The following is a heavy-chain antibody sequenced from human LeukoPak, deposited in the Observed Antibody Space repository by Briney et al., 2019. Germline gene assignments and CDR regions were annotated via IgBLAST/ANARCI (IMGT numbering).Heavy chain of an antibody. V-gene: IGHV1-69*06. J-gene: IGHJ5*02. CDR2: IIPIFGTA. Sequence: SVKLSCKASGGTFSSYSISWVRQAPGQGLEWMGGIIPIFGTANYAQEFQGRVTITADNSTSTAYMELTSLRSEDTAVYYCARTDCGGDCYASRGWFDLWGQGTLVTVSS. D-gene: IGHD2-21*02. CDR1: GGTFSSYS. CDR3: ARTDCGGDCYASRGWFDL.